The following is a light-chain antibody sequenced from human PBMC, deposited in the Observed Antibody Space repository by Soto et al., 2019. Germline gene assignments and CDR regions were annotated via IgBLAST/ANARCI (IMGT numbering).Light chain of an antibody. CDR1: QSVSSN. Sequence: EIGLTQSPCTLSLSPGERATLSCRASQSVSSNLAWYQQEPGQAPRLLIYGASTRATGIPARFSGSGSGTQFTLTISSLQSEDFAVYYCQQYNNWPPAWTFGQGTKVAIK. CDR2: GAS. CDR3: QQYNNWPPAWT. J-gene: IGKJ1*01. V-gene: IGKV3-15*01.